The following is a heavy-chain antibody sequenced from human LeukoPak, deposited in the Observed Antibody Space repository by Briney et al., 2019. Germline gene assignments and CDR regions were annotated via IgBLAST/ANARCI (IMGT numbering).Heavy chain of an antibody. CDR1: GGSISSYY. D-gene: IGHD3-10*01. V-gene: IGHV4-4*07. CDR2: IYSSGST. J-gene: IGHJ5*02. CDR3: ARDRGSDGSDQLDP. Sequence: SETLSLTCTVSGGSISSYYWTWIRQPAGKGLELIGRIYSSGSTIYNPSLKSRVTMSLDMSNNQFSLKLSSVTAADTAVYYCARDRGSDGSDQLDPWGQGTLVTVSS.